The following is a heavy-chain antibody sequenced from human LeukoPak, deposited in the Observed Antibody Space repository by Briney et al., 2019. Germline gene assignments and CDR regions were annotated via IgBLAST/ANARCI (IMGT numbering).Heavy chain of an antibody. CDR1: GFTFDDYG. CDR2: INWNGGSI. V-gene: IGHV3-20*04. J-gene: IGHJ5*02. CDR3: ARGITIFGVAANWFDP. Sequence: PGGSLRLSCAASGFTFDDYGMRWVRQAPGKGLEWVSGINWNGGSIGYTDSVKGRFTISRDNAKNSLYLQMNSLRAEDTAVYYCARGITIFGVAANWFDPRGQGTLVTVSS. D-gene: IGHD3-3*01.